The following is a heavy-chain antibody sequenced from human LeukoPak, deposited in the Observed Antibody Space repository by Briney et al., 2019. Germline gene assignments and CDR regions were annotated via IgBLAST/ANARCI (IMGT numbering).Heavy chain of an antibody. Sequence: PGGSLRLSCAASGFTFSTYAMNWVRQAPGKGLEWVSAFSGSGGSTYYADSVKGRFTISRDNSKNTLYLQMNSLRAEDTAVYYCAKGGYYDFWSGYYLGDYWGQGTLVTVSS. D-gene: IGHD3-3*01. CDR2: FSGSGGST. V-gene: IGHV3-23*01. CDR1: GFTFSTYA. J-gene: IGHJ4*02. CDR3: AKGGYYDFWSGYYLGDY.